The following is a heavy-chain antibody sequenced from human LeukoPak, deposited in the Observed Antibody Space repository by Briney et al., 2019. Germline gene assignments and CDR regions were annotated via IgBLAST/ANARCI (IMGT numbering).Heavy chain of an antibody. CDR3: ARGGSYLSAFDI. V-gene: IGHV3-53*01. CDR1: GFPFSSHG. D-gene: IGHD1-26*01. CDR2: IYSGGST. J-gene: IGHJ3*02. Sequence: PGGSLRLSCAGSGFPFSSHGMNWVRLAPGKGLEWVSIIYSGGSTFYADSVKGRFTISRDNSKNTLYLQMNSLRAEDTAVYYCARGGSYLSAFDIWGQGTMVTVSS.